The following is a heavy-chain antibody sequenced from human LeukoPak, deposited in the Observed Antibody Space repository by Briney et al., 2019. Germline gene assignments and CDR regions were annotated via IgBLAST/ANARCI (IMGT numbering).Heavy chain of an antibody. D-gene: IGHD2-15*01. CDR2: INPNSGGT. J-gene: IGHJ3*02. CDR1: GYTFTGYY. Sequence: GASVKVSCKASGYTFTGYYMHWVRQAPGQGLEWMGWINPNSGGTNYAQKFQGRVTMTRDTSISTAYMELSRLRSDDTAVYYCASYCSGGSCYSRAFDIWGQGTMVTVSS. V-gene: IGHV1-2*02. CDR3: ASYCSGGSCYSRAFDI.